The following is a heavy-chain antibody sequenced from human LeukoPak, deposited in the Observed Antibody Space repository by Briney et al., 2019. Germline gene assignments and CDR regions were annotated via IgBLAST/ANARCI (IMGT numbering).Heavy chain of an antibody. Sequence: GGSLRLSCVASGFDFSSYGMSWVRQSPGKGLEWVPTFSASSTSTYYADSVKGRFTISRDNSKNTLYLQMNSLRDEDTAVYYCAKGDTYYDLLTCFDFWGPGTLVTVSS. D-gene: IGHD3-9*01. CDR3: AKGDTYYDLLTCFDF. V-gene: IGHV3-23*01. CDR1: GFDFSSYG. CDR2: FSASSTST. J-gene: IGHJ4*02.